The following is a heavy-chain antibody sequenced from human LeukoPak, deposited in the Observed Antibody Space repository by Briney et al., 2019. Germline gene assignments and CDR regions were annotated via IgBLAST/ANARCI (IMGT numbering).Heavy chain of an antibody. D-gene: IGHD3-10*01. CDR3: ARVVGEVRGVHIYYYYMDV. J-gene: IGHJ6*03. Sequence: SETLSLTCTVSGGSISSSSYYWGWIRQPPGKGLEWIGYIYYSGSTNYNPSLKSRVTISVDTSKNQFSLKLSSVTAADTAVYYCARVVGEVRGVHIYYYYMDVWGKGTTVTISS. CDR1: GGSISSSSYY. V-gene: IGHV4-61*05. CDR2: IYYSGST.